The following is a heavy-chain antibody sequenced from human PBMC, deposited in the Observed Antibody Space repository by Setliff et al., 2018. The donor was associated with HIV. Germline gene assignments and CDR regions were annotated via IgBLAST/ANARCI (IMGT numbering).Heavy chain of an antibody. J-gene: IGHJ3*02. V-gene: IGHV3-21*01. D-gene: IGHD3-22*01. CDR1: GFTFTSYS. Sequence: GSLRLSCAASGFTFTSYSMNWVRQAPGKGLEWVSSISSTSSYIYYADSVKGRFTISRDNARNSLFLQMHSLRAEDTAVYYCARDREYYDSSGYYAVTAFDIWGQGTMVTVSS. CDR2: ISSTSSYI. CDR3: ARDREYYDSSGYYAVTAFDI.